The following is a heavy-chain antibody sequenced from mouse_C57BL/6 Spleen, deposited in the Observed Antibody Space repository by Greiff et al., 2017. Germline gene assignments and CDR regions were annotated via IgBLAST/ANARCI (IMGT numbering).Heavy chain of an antibody. J-gene: IGHJ2*01. D-gene: IGHD2-12*01. CDR1: GYTFTSYW. Sequence: QVQLQQPGAELVKPGASVKLSCKASGYTFTSYWMHWVKQRPGQGLEWIGMIHPNSGSTNYNEKFKSKATLTVDKSSSTAYIQLSSLTSADSAVYYCAKRYYNYDGHFDYWGQGTTLTVSS. CDR2: IHPNSGST. CDR3: AKRYYNYDGHFDY. V-gene: IGHV1-64*01.